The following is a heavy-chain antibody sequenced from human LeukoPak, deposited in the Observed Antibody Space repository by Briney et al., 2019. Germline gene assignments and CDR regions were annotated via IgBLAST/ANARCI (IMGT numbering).Heavy chain of an antibody. CDR2: ISGSGGST. D-gene: IGHD6-13*01. J-gene: IGHJ4*02. CDR1: GFTFSSYA. V-gene: IGHV3-23*01. Sequence: AGGSLRLSCAASGFTFSSYAMSWVRQAPGKGLEWVSAISGSGGSTYYADSVKGRFTISRDNSKNTLYLQMNSLRAEDTAVYYCAKGPGAYSSSWLVNSGQGTLVTVSS. CDR3: AKGPGAYSSSWLVN.